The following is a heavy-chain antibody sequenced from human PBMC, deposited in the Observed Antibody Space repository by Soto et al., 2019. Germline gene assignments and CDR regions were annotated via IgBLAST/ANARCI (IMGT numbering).Heavy chain of an antibody. J-gene: IGHJ6*02. V-gene: IGHV1-69*12. D-gene: IGHD1-1*01. CDR2: IIPIFGTT. CDR1: GATFSSYA. Sequence: QVQLVKSGAGVKKPGSSLKFSCKASGATFSSYAIDWVRQAPGQGLEWMGGIIPIFGTTNYAQKLQGRVKLTADESTRTAYMELSTLRSEDTAVYYCARGTVTGSEYNYYYYGMDVWGQGTTVTVSS. CDR3: ARGTVTGSEYNYYYYGMDV.